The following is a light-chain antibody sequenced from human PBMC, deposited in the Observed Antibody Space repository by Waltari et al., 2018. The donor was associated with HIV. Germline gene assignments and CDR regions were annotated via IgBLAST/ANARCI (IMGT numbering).Light chain of an antibody. CDR3: QTWENGPKV. V-gene: IGLV4-69*01. CDR1: SGHSRYA. J-gene: IGLJ3*02. CDR2: VNSDGSH. Sequence: QLVLTQSPSASASLGASVKLTCTLSSGHSRYAIAWHPFQPEKGPRYLMKVNSDGSHSKGDGIPDRFSGSSSGAERYLTISSLQSEDEADYYCQTWENGPKVFGGGTKLAVL.